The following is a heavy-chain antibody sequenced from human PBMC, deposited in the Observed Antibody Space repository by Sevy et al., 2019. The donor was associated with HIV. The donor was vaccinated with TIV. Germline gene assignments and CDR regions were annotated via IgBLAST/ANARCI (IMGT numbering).Heavy chain of an antibody. CDR3: ARSGYCSSTTCYVGHWLDP. CDR1: GGSISNYY. V-gene: IGHV4-59*12. D-gene: IGHD2-2*01. J-gene: IGHJ5*02. CDR2: VDYSGST. Sequence: SETLSLTCTVSGGSISNYYWSWIRQSPGKGLEGIGYVDYSGSTNYDSSPKSRVTISVDSSKNQFSLKVTSVTAADTAVYYCARSGYCSSTTCYVGHWLDPWGQGTLVTVSS.